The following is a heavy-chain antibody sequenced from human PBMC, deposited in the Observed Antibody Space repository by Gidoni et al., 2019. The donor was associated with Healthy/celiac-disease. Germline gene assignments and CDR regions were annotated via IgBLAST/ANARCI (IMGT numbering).Heavy chain of an antibody. CDR3: TTLGGDFWSGYSDY. Sequence: EVQLVESGGGLVKPGGSLRLSCAASGFTFSNAWMSWVRQAPGKGLAWVGRIKSKTDGGTTDYAAPVKGRFTISRDDSKNTLYLQMNSLKTEDTAVYYCTTLGGDFWSGYSDYWGQGTLVTVSS. V-gene: IGHV3-15*01. J-gene: IGHJ4*02. CDR2: IKSKTDGGTT. D-gene: IGHD3-3*01. CDR1: GFTFSNAW.